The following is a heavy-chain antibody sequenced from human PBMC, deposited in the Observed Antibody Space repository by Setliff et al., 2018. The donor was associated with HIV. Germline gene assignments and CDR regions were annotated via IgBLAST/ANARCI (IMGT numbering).Heavy chain of an antibody. J-gene: IGHJ4*02. CDR3: ARGPQYNFWGGYLGL. V-gene: IGHV3-48*04. CDR2: ISGYSGAV. CDR1: GFTFSSYS. Sequence: GGSLRLSCAASGFTFSSYSTNWVRQAPGKGLEWVSFISGYSGAVTYADSVRGRFTISRDNAKNTVYLQLTSLRAEDTAVYYCARGPQYNFWGGYLGLWGQGTLVTVSS. D-gene: IGHD3-3*01.